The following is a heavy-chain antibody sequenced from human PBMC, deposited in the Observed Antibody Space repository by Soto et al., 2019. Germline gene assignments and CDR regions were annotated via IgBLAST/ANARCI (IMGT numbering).Heavy chain of an antibody. V-gene: IGHV1-18*01. J-gene: IGHJ6*02. Sequence: ASVKVSCKAPGYTFTSYGISWVRQAPGQGLEWMGWISAYNGNTNYAQKLQGRVTMTTDTSTSTAYMELRSLGSDDTAAYYCARDSTYYDFWSGYQYYYYYGMDVWGQGTTVTVSS. D-gene: IGHD3-3*01. CDR2: ISAYNGNT. CDR1: GYTFTSYG. CDR3: ARDSTYYDFWSGYQYYYYYGMDV.